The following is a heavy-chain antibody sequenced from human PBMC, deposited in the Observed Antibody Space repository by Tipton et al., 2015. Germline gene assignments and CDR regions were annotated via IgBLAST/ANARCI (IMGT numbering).Heavy chain of an antibody. J-gene: IGHJ6*02. D-gene: IGHD1-1*01. Sequence: TLSLTCTVSGTSLSGFYWTWIRQPPGKGLEWIGYIRYSGGTNYKPSLRGRVSISLDMSKNQFSLKLRSVTAADTAMYFCARENAYYYGMDVWGQGTTVIVSS. CDR3: ARENAYYYGMDV. CDR1: GTSLSGFY. V-gene: IGHV4-59*01. CDR2: IRYSGGT.